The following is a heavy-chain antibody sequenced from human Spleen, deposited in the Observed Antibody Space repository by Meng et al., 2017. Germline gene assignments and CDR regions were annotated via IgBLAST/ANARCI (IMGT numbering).Heavy chain of an antibody. CDR2: IHYSGRT. J-gene: IGHJ4*02. Sequence: SETLSLTCTVSGGSFTSSLSYWTWIRQPPGKGLEWIGNIHYSGRTYYNPSLKSRVTISRDTSKNQFSLKLSSVTAADTAVYSCARGPTTMAHDFDYWGQGTLVTVSS. V-gene: IGHV4-39*07. CDR1: GGSFTSSLSY. D-gene: IGHD4-11*01. CDR3: ARGPTTMAHDFDY.